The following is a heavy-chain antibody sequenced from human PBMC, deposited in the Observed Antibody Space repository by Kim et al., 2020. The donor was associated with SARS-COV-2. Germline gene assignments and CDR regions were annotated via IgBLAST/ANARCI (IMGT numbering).Heavy chain of an antibody. V-gene: IGHV1-3*01. CDR1: GYTFTSYA. CDR2: INAGNGNT. J-gene: IGHJ4*02. CDR3: AKLGYCSSTSCRRYFDY. D-gene: IGHD2-2*01. Sequence: ASVKVSCKASGYTFTSYAMHWVRQAPGQRLEWMGWINAGNGNTKYSQKFQGRVTITRDTSASTAYMELSSLRSEDTAVYYCAKLGYCSSTSCRRYFDYWGQGTLVTVSS.